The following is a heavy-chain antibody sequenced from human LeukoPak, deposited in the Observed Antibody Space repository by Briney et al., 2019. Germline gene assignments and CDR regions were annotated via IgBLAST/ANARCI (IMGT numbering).Heavy chain of an antibody. CDR3: TTGLSSIFGVVRTFDAFDI. CDR2: ISYDGSNK. J-gene: IGHJ3*02. Sequence: GRSLRLSCAASGFTFSSCSMPWVRQAPGKGLEWVAVISYDGSNKYYADSVKGRFTISRDNSKNTLYLQMNSLKTEDTAVYYCTTGLSSIFGVVRTFDAFDIWGQGTMVTVSS. D-gene: IGHD3-3*02. V-gene: IGHV3-30-3*01. CDR1: GFTFSSCS.